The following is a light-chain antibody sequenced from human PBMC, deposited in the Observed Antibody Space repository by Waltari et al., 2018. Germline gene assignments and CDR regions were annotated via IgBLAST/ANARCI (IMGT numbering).Light chain of an antibody. J-gene: IGLJ2*01. CDR3: AAWDDSRSVV. Sequence: QSLLTQSPSASGTPGQRVSISCSGSSSNIGNNHVYWYQHFPGTAPSPLIWATDRRPSGVPGRFSASKSGTSASLAISGLRSEDEADYYCAAWDDSRSVVFGGGTRLTVL. CDR2: ATD. CDR1: SSNIGNNH. V-gene: IGLV1-47*01.